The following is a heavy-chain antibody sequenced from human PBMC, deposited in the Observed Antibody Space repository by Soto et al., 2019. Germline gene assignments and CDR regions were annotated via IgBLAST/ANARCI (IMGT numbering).Heavy chain of an antibody. CDR3: ARDAVGETYCSSTSCYYYYGMDV. J-gene: IGHJ6*02. V-gene: IGHV1-18*01. CDR2: ISAYNGNT. CDR1: GYTFTSYG. Sequence: GPSVKVSCKASGYTFTSYGISWVRQAPGQGLEWMGWISAYNGNTNYAQKLQGRVTMTTDTSTSTAYMELRSLRSDDTAVYYCARDAVGETYCSSTSCYYYYGMDVWGQGTTVTVSS. D-gene: IGHD2-2*01.